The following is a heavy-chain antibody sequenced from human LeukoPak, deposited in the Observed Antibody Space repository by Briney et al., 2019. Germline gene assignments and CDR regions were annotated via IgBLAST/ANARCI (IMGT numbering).Heavy chain of an antibody. D-gene: IGHD2-15*01. CDR3: ARGGNYFDY. CDR2: IYYSGNT. CDR1: GGSISSYY. J-gene: IGHJ4*02. Sequence: PSETLSLTCTVSGGSISSYYWTWIRQSPGKVLEWIGYIYYSGNTNYNPSLKSRVTISVDTSKNQFSLKLSSVTAADTAVYYCARGGNYFDYWGQGNLVTVSS. V-gene: IGHV4-59*01.